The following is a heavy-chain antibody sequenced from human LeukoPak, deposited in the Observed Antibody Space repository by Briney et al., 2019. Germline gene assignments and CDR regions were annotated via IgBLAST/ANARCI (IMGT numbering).Heavy chain of an antibody. V-gene: IGHV4-34*01. CDR1: GGSFSGYY. CDR3: ARAWEL. CDR2: INHSGST. D-gene: IGHD1-26*01. J-gene: IGHJ4*02. Sequence: PSETLSLTCAVYGGSFSGYYWSWVRQPPGKGLEWIGEINHSGSTNYNPSLKGRVTISVDTSKNQFSLKLSSVTAADTAVRYCARAWELWGQGTLVTVSS.